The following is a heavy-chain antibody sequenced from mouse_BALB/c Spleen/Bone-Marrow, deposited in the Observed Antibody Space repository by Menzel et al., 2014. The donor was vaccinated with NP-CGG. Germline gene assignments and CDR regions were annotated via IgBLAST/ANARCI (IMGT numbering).Heavy chain of an antibody. Sequence: EVKLMESGGGLVQPGGSLRLSCATSGFTFTDYYMSWVRQPPGKALEWLGFIRNKANGYTTEYSASVKGRFTISRDNPQSILYLQMNTLRAEDSATYYCARDRGGLLHDYWGQGTTLTVSS. CDR1: GFTFTDYY. CDR2: IRNKANGYTT. V-gene: IGHV7-3*02. J-gene: IGHJ2*01. CDR3: ARDRGGLLHDY. D-gene: IGHD1-1*01.